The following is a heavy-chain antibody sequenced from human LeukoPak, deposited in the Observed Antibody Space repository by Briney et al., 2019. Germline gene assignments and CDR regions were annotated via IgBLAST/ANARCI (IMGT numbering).Heavy chain of an antibody. CDR2: IDPSDSET. CDR3: ARQTAMGRSGDY. Sequence: GESLKISCKASGYSFTSYWIGWVRHKPGKGLEWMGIIDPSDSETRYTPSFQGQVTISVDKSLTTAYLQWNSLKASDTAMYYCARQTAMGRSGDYWGQGTLVTVSS. CDR1: GYSFTSYW. D-gene: IGHD7-27*01. J-gene: IGHJ4*02. V-gene: IGHV5-51*01.